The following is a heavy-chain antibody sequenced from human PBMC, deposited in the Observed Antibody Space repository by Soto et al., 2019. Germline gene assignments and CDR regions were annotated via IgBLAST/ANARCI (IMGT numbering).Heavy chain of an antibody. Sequence: KSSETLSLTCAVYGGSFSGYYWNWIRQPPGKGLEWIGDINHDGSTNYTPSLKSRVAISLDTSKNQLSLRLSSVTAADTAMYYCARGYTTYGMDVWGRGTTVTVSS. CDR1: GGSFSGYY. J-gene: IGHJ6*02. CDR3: ARGYTTYGMDV. V-gene: IGHV4-34*01. CDR2: INHDGST. D-gene: IGHD1-1*01.